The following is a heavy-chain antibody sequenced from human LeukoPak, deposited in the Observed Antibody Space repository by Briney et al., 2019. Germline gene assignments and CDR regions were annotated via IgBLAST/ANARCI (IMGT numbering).Heavy chain of an antibody. CDR3: SRGSGWLSVY. J-gene: IGHJ4*02. D-gene: IGHD6-19*01. CDR1: GFTFCDYL. CDR2: ISGGTT. V-gene: IGHV3-49*03. Sequence: PGGSLRLSCTASGFTFCDYLMSWFRQAPGKGLEWIGFISGGTTEYAASVKGRFTISRDDSTSIAYLQMNSLTTEDRAVYYCSRGSGWLSVYWGQGTLVTVSS.